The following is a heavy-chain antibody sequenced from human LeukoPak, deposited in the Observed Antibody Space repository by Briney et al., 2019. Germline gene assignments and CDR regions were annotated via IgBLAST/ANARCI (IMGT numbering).Heavy chain of an antibody. CDR3: ATRSYYYGSGLDDY. CDR2: IYTSGST. J-gene: IGHJ4*02. V-gene: IGHV4-4*07. D-gene: IGHD3-10*01. Sequence: PSETLSLTCTVSGGSISSYYWSWIRQPAGKGLEWIGRIYTSGSTNYNPSLKSRVTMSVDTSKNQFSLKLSSVTAADTAVYYCATRSYYYGSGLDDYWGQGTLVTVSS. CDR1: GGSISSYY.